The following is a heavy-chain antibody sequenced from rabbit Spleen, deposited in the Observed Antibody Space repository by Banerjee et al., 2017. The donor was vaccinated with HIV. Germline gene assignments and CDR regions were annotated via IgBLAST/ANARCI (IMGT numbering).Heavy chain of an antibody. Sequence: QEQLVESGGGLVQPEGSLTLTCKASGFSFSDRDVMCWVRQAPGKGLQWIACINASTGKPVYATWASGRFTISRTSSTTVTLHMTSLTAADRATYFCANYGGNSGYNLWGPGTLVTVS. CDR1: GFSFSDRDV. J-gene: IGHJ4*01. V-gene: IGHV1S45*01. CDR3: ANYGGNSGYNL. D-gene: IGHD1-1*01. CDR2: INASTGKP.